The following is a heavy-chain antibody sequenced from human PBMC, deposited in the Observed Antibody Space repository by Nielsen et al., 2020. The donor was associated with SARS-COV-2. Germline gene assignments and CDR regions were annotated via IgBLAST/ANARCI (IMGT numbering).Heavy chain of an antibody. J-gene: IGHJ6*03. D-gene: IGHD2-8*01. CDR3: ARVRGGMYCARGVCSSTYYYYYMDV. Sequence: RQAPGKGLEWIGYIYYSGSTYYKPSLKSQTAISVDTSKNQLPLKLNSVTAADTAVYYCARVRGGMYCARGVCSSTYYYYYMDVWGKGTTVTVSS. CDR2: IYYSGST. V-gene: IGHV4-30-4*01.